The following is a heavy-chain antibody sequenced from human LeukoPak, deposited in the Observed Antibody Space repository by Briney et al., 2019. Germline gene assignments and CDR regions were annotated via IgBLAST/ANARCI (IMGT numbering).Heavy chain of an antibody. J-gene: IGHJ6*02. V-gene: IGHV3-64*01. D-gene: IGHD5-18*01. CDR3: ARGVDTAMVIGGDPPDYYYYGMDV. CDR1: EFTFSSYA. Sequence: PGGSLRLSCAASEFTFSSYAMHWVRQAPGKGLEYVSGINSNGGSTYYANSVKGRFTSSRDNSKNTLYLQMGSLRAEDMAVYYCARGVDTAMVIGGDPPDYYYYGMDVWGQGTTVTVSS. CDR2: INSNGGST.